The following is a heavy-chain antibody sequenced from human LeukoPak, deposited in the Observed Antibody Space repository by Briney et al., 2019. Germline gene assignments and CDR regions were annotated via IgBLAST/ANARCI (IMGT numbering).Heavy chain of an antibody. CDR1: GFSITTND. CDR3: AKRSPPY. CDR2: IYISGIT. Sequence: GGSLRLSCTASGFSITTNDMNWVRQAPGKGPEWVALIYISGITKYADSVQGRFTISRDNSKSTLYLHMNSLRAEDTAVYYCAKRSPPYWGQGTLVTVSS. V-gene: IGHV3-66*04. J-gene: IGHJ4*02.